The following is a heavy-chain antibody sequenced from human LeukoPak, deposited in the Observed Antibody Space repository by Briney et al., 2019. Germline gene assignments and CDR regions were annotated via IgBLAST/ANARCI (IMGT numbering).Heavy chain of an antibody. CDR3: AREDRTHYFDTSGYDY. Sequence: GGSLRLSCAVSGFDFSTYWMTWVRQAPGKGLEWVANIKRDGSVTNYVDSVKGRFTISRDNAKNSLFLQMNGLRAEDTAVYYCAREDRTHYFDTSGYDYWGQGTLVTVSS. V-gene: IGHV3-7*03. CDR2: IKRDGSVT. J-gene: IGHJ4*02. D-gene: IGHD3-22*01. CDR1: GFDFSTYW.